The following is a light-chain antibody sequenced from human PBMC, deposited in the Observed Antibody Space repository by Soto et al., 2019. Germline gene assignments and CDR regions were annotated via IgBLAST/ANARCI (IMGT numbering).Light chain of an antibody. CDR2: GAY. CDR1: QSVTGNN. J-gene: IGKJ5*01. V-gene: IGKV3-20*01. Sequence: IVLTQSPGTLSLSPGEGATLSCRASQSVTGNNLAWYQQQPGHAPTLLIYGAYTRATGIPARFSGSGSGTEFSLKISRVEAEDVGVSYCMQDAQDPQKTFGQGTRLEI. CDR3: MQDAQDPQKT.